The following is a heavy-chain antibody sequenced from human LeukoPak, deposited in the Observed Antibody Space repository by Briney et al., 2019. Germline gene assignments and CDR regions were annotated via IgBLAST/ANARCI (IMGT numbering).Heavy chain of an antibody. CDR1: GYTFTSYG. CDR3: ARVGPEVGSLLVVPAAAHFDY. Sequence: ASVKVSCKASGYTFTSYGISWVRQAPGQGLEWMGWISAYNGNTSYAQKLQGRVTMTTDTSTSTAYMELRSLRSDDTAVYYCARVGPEVGSLLVVPAAAHFDYWGQGTLVTVSS. J-gene: IGHJ4*02. V-gene: IGHV1-18*01. D-gene: IGHD2-2*01. CDR2: ISAYNGNT.